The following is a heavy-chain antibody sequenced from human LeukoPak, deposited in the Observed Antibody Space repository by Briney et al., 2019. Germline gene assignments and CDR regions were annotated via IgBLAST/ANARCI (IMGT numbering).Heavy chain of an antibody. V-gene: IGHV5-51*01. Sequence: GESPKISCKGSGYSFTSYWIGWVRQMPGKGLEWMGIIYPGDSDTRYSPSFQGQVTISADKSISTAYLQWSSLKASDTAMYYCARPSRTYCGGDCYSGWAFDIWGQGTMVTVSS. CDR1: GYSFTSYW. D-gene: IGHD2-21*02. CDR3: ARPSRTYCGGDCYSGWAFDI. CDR2: IYPGDSDT. J-gene: IGHJ3*02.